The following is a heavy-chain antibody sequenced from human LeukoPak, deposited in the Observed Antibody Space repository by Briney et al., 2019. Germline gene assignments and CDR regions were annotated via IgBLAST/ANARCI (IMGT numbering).Heavy chain of an antibody. J-gene: IGHJ5*02. V-gene: IGHV1-8*01. Sequence: ASVKVSCKASGYTFTSYDINWVRQATGQGLEWMGWMNPNSGNTGYAQKIQGRVTMTRNTSISTAYMELSSLRSEDTAVYYCARARRFLEWLPVNWFDPWGQGTLVTVSS. CDR2: MNPNSGNT. CDR3: ARARRFLEWLPVNWFDP. D-gene: IGHD3-3*01. CDR1: GYTFTSYD.